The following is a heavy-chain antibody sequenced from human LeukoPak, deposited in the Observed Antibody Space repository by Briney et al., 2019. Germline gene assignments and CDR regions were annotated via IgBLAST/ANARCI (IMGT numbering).Heavy chain of an antibody. D-gene: IGHD3-22*01. CDR3: ARVPTGHYDSSGYYYETLPNWFDP. V-gene: IGHV3-11*01. J-gene: IGHJ5*02. CDR2: ISSSGSTI. Sequence: GGSLRLSCAASGFTFSDFYMSWIRQAPGKGLEWVSYISSSGSTIYYADSVKGRFTISRDNAKNSLYLQMNSLRAEDTAVYYCARVPTGHYDSSGYYYETLPNWFDPWGQGTLVTVSS. CDR1: GFTFSDFY.